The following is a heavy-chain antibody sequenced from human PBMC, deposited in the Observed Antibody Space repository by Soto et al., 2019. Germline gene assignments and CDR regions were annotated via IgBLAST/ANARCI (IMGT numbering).Heavy chain of an antibody. J-gene: IGHJ4*02. D-gene: IGHD1-1*01. CDR3: AKDSNLKPYNGVDN. Sequence: GGSLRLSCSASVFTFSSYAMSWVRQAPGKGLEWVSAISGSGGSTYYADSVKGRFTISRDNSKNTLYLQMNSLRAEDTAVYYCAKDSNLKPYNGVDNCGQGNLVTGSS. CDR2: ISGSGGST. V-gene: IGHV3-23*01. CDR1: VFTFSSYA.